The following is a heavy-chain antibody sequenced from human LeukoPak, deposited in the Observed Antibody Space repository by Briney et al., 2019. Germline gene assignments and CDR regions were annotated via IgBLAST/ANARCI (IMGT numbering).Heavy chain of an antibody. CDR2: ISSSGSTI. Sequence: GGSLRLSCAASGFTFSSYEMNWVRQAPGKGLEWVSHISSSGSTIYYADSVKGRFTISRDNAKNSLYLQMNSLRAEDTAVYYCARDYDSSGWYGYYYYMDVWGKGTTVTVSS. D-gene: IGHD6-19*01. V-gene: IGHV3-48*03. J-gene: IGHJ6*03. CDR3: ARDYDSSGWYGYYYYMDV. CDR1: GFTFSSYE.